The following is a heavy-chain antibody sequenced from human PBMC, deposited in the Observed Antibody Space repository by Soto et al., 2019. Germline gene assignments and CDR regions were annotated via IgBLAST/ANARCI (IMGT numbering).Heavy chain of an antibody. J-gene: IGHJ3*02. CDR1: GFTFSSYA. CDR3: AKDRDVRAHGALYDAFDI. CDR2: ISGSGGST. Sequence: GGSLRLSCAASGFTFSSYAMSWVRQAPGKGLEWVSAISGSGGSTYYADSVKGRFTISRDNSKNTLYLQMNSLRAEDTAVYYCAKDRDVRAHGALYDAFDIWGQGTMVTVSS. V-gene: IGHV3-23*01. D-gene: IGHD2-2*02.